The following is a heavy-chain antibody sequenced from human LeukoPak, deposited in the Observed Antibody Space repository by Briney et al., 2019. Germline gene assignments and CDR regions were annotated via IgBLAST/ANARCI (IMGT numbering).Heavy chain of an antibody. V-gene: IGHV3-21*01. D-gene: IGHD6-13*01. CDR2: ISSSSSYI. CDR3: ARDGSSSLDPGYFDY. Sequence: PGGSLRLSCAASGFTFSSYSMNWVRQAPGKGLEWVSSISSSSSYIYYADSVKGRFTIPRDNAKNSLYLQMNSLRAEDTAVYYCARDGSSSLDPGYFDYWGQGTLVTVSS. J-gene: IGHJ4*02. CDR1: GFTFSSYS.